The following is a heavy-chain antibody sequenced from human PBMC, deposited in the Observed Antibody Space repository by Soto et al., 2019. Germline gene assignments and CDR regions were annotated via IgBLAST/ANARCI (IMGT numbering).Heavy chain of an antibody. CDR1: GSTFSSKA. V-gene: IGHV1-69*01. Sequence: QVQLVQSGAEVTKPGSSVKVSCKASGSTFSSKAITWGRQAPVQGLEWMGGSIPISGTPNYAQKFQGRITSTADESTCTAYMELSGLRSEDTAVYYCARQGGSVGGNWFALWGQGTLVTVSS. CDR3: ARQGGSVGGNWFAL. D-gene: IGHD2-15*01. J-gene: IGHJ5*02. CDR2: SIPISGTP.